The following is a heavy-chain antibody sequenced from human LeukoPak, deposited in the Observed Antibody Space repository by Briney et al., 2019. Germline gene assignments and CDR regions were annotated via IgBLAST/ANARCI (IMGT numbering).Heavy chain of an antibody. V-gene: IGHV4-4*07. Sequence: IPSETLSLTCTVSGGSISSYYWSWIRQPAGKGLEWIGRFYSGGGTDYNPALKSRVFISVDTSRNQFSLELNSVTAADTAMYYCARDRSLYNDFWSGYYAFDIWGQGTMVTVSP. CDR2: FYSGGGT. J-gene: IGHJ3*02. CDR1: GGSISSYY. CDR3: ARDRSLYNDFWSGYYAFDI. D-gene: IGHD3-3*01.